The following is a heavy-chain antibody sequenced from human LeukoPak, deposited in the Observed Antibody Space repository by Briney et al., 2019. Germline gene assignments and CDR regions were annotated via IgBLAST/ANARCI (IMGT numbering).Heavy chain of an antibody. Sequence: SQTLSLTCAVSGGSISSGGYSWSWIRQPPGKGLEWIGYIYHSGSTYYNPSLKSRVTTSVDRSKNQFSLKLSSVTAADKAVYYCATQSGSGRFDYWGQGTLVTVSS. CDR1: GGSISSGGYS. V-gene: IGHV4-30-2*01. CDR3: ATQSGSGRFDY. CDR2: IYHSGST. J-gene: IGHJ4*02. D-gene: IGHD3-3*01.